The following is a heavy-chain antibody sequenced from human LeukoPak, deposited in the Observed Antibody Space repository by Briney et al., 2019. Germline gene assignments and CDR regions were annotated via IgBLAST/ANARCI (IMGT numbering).Heavy chain of an antibody. J-gene: IGHJ4*02. CDR1: GFSFSTYA. CDR3: ARAPYYYGSGSPKDY. D-gene: IGHD3-10*01. Sequence: PGGSLRLSCAASGFSFSTYALSWVRQAPGKGLEWVSAISGGGDSTFYADSVKGRFTISRDNSKNTLYLQMNNLRAEDTAVYYCARAPYYYGSGSPKDYWGQGTLVTVSS. V-gene: IGHV3-23*01. CDR2: ISGGGDST.